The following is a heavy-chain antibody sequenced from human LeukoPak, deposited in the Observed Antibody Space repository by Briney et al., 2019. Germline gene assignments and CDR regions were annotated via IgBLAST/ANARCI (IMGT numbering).Heavy chain of an antibody. CDR2: IYYSVST. CDR3: ARHYNTREYIDY. CDR1: AYSISISYY. V-gene: IGHV4-38-2*01. Sequence: SETLSLTCAVSAYSISISYYWGWIRQPPGKGLEWIGSIYYSVSTYYNPSLKSRVTISVDTSKNQVSLKLSSVTAADTAVYYCARHYNTREYIDYWGQGTLVTVSS. D-gene: IGHD3-10*01. J-gene: IGHJ4*02.